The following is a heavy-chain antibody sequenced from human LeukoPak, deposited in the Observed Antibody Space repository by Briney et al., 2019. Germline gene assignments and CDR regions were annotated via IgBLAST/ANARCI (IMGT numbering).Heavy chain of an antibody. D-gene: IGHD3-22*01. J-gene: IGHJ4*02. CDR3: ARGQVGLSSSGYHY. Sequence: GASVKVSCKASGGTFSSYAISWVRQAPGQGLEWMGWINPNSGGTNYAQKFQGRVTMTRDTSISTAYMELSRLRSDDTAVYYCARGQVGLSSSGYHYWGQGTLVTVSS. CDR2: INPNSGGT. V-gene: IGHV1-2*02. CDR1: GGTFSSYA.